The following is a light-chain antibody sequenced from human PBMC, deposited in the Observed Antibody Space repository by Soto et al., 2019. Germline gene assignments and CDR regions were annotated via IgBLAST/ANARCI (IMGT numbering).Light chain of an antibody. CDR1: QSISSY. Sequence: DIQMTQSPSSLSASVGDRVTITCRASQSISSYLNWYQQKPGKAPKLLIYAASSLQSGVPSRFSGSGSGTDFTLTISCLQPEDFATYYCQQKDTFGPGTKVDIQ. CDR3: QQKDT. CDR2: AAS. J-gene: IGKJ3*01. V-gene: IGKV1-39*01.